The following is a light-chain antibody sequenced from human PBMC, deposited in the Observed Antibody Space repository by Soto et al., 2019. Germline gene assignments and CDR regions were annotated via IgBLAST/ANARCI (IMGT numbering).Light chain of an antibody. Sequence: IQMTQSPSTLSASVGDSFTTPRRSSQTIRSWLAWYQQKPGKAPKLLIYDASSLESGVPSRFSGSGSGTEFTLTISSLQPDDFATYYCQQYSSYSWTFGQGTKVDIK. CDR3: QQYSSYSWT. CDR2: DAS. V-gene: IGKV1-5*01. J-gene: IGKJ1*01. CDR1: QTIRSW.